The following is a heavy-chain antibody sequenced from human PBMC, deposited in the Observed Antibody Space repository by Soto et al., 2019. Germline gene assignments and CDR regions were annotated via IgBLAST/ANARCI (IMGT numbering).Heavy chain of an antibody. J-gene: IGHJ6*02. D-gene: IGHD6-13*01. CDR1: GGTFGSYA. Sequence: QVQLVQSGAEVKKPGSSVKVSCKASGGTFGSYAISWVRQAPGQGLEWMGGIIPIFGTANYAQKFQGRVTITADESTSTAYMELSSLRSEDTAVYFCARERGQQLDHFYYYGMDVWGQETTVTVSS. CDR2: IIPIFGTA. CDR3: ARERGQQLDHFYYYGMDV. V-gene: IGHV1-69*12.